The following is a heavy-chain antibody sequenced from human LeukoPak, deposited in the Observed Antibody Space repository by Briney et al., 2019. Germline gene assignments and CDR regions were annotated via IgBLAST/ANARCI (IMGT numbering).Heavy chain of an antibody. CDR1: GFTFSSYG. D-gene: IGHD5-18*01. V-gene: IGHV3-30*18. CDR2: ISYDGSKK. J-gene: IGHJ6*02. Sequence: GGSLRLSCAASGFTFSSYGMHWVRQAPGKGLEWVAIISYDGSKKYYADSVKGRFTISRDNSKNMLYLQMNSLRAEDTAVYYCAKGREVSSYGPESMDVWGQGTTVTVSS. CDR3: AKGREVSSYGPESMDV.